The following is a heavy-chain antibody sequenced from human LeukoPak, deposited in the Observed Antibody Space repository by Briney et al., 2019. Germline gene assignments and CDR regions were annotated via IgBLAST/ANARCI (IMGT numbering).Heavy chain of an antibody. V-gene: IGHV3-48*01. D-gene: IGHD2-15*01. CDR2: INSRSTII. CDR3: AREGIGYYIDG. CDR1: GFIFSSYS. J-gene: IGHJ6*03. Sequence: PGGSLRLSCAASGFIFSSYSMNWVRQAPGKGLECISYINSRSTIIKVAASVKGRIIISRDNGKNSLYLELNSLRAEDTALYYCAREGIGYYIDGWGKGATVIVSS.